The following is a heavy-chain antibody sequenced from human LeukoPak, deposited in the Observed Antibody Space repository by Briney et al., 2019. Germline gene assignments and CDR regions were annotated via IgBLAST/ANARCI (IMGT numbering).Heavy chain of an antibody. CDR3: ARALYSDYYSYLNWFDP. D-gene: IGHD5-12*01. J-gene: IGHJ5*02. CDR1: GYTFTNYG. Sequence: ASVKVSCKASGYTFTNYGIGWVRQAPGQGLEWMGWISAYNGHTNYAQKFQGRVTMTTETSTSTAYVELRSLRSDDTAIYYCARALYSDYYSYLNWFDPWGQGTLVTVSS. V-gene: IGHV1-18*01. CDR2: ISAYNGHT.